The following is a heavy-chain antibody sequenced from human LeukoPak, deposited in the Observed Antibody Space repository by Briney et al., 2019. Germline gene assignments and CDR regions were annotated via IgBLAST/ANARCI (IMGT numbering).Heavy chain of an antibody. V-gene: IGHV3-30*03. CDR1: GFTFSNYG. CDR2: ISYDGSNK. CDR3: ARGDRDGYNFPPYYYGMDV. D-gene: IGHD5-24*01. J-gene: IGHJ6*02. Sequence: GGSLRLSCAASGFTFSNYGIHWVRQAPGKGLEWVAVISYDGSNKYYADSVKGRFTISGDNAKNSLYLQMNSLRAEDTAVYYCARGDRDGYNFPPYYYGMDVWGQGTTVTVSS.